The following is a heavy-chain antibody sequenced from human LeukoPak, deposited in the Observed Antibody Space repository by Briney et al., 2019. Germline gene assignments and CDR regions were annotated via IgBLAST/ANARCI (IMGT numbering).Heavy chain of an antibody. J-gene: IGHJ3*01. CDR2: ISDSGDRT. CDR1: GFTFGSHA. V-gene: IGHV3-23*01. D-gene: IGHD2-21*01. Sequence: GGSLRLSCAASGFTFGSHAMSWVRQAPGKGLEWVSTISDSGDRTYYADSVKGRFTISRDNSKQTFNLQMNSLRAGDTAVYYCAKGLNRRRGQFDFWGQGTIVTVSS. CDR3: AKGLNRRRGQFDF.